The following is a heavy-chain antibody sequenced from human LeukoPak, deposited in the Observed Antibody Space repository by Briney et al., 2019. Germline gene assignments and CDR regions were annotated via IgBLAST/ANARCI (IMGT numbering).Heavy chain of an antibody. V-gene: IGHV3-23*01. CDR3: ARDLGGNY. J-gene: IGHJ4*02. CDR2: ISDSGGST. Sequence: GGSLRLSCAASGFTFSSYAMSWVRQAPGKGLEWASAISDSGGSTYYADSVKGRFTISRDNAKNSLYLQMNSLRAEDTAVYYCARDLGGNYWGQGTLVTVSS. CDR1: GFTFSSYA. D-gene: IGHD3-16*01.